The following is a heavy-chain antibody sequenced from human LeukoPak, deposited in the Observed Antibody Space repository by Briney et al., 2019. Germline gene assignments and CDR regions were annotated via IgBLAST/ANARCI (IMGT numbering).Heavy chain of an antibody. J-gene: IGHJ5*02. Sequence: ASVKVSCKASGYIFTSYIINWVRQASGQGLEWMGWMNPYSGNSGYAQKFQGRVTMTSNTSISTAYMDLSNLRSEDTALYYCARGRVTARGWFDPWGQGTLVTVSS. CDR1: GYIFTSYI. CDR2: MNPYSGNS. D-gene: IGHD6-6*01. V-gene: IGHV1-8*01. CDR3: ARGRVTARGWFDP.